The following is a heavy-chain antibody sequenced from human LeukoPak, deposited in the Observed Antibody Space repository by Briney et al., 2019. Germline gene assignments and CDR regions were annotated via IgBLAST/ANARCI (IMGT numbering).Heavy chain of an antibody. CDR1: GYSFTSYW. CDR3: ARQNYYGSGSYYIPFGSYYFDY. J-gene: IGHJ4*02. D-gene: IGHD3-10*01. V-gene: IGHV5-51*01. Sequence: GESLKISCKGSGYSFTSYWIGWVRQMPGKGLEWMGIIYPGDSDTRYSPSFQGQVTISADKSISTAYLQWSSLKASDTAMYYCARQNYYGSGSYYIPFGSYYFDYWGQGTLVTVSS. CDR2: IYPGDSDT.